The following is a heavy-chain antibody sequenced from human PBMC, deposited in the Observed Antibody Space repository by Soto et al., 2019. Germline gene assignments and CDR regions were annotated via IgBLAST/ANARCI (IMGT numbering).Heavy chain of an antibody. V-gene: IGHV4-59*01. CDR1: GGSISSYY. CDR2: IYYSGST. D-gene: IGHD1-7*01. J-gene: IGHJ6*02. Sequence: SETLSLTCTVSGGSISSYYWSWIRQPPGKGLEWIGYIYYSGSTNYNPSLKSRVTISVDTPKNQFSLKLSSVTAADTAVYYCARVITGTTLRYYYYGMDVWGQGTTVTVYS. CDR3: ARVITGTTLRYYYYGMDV.